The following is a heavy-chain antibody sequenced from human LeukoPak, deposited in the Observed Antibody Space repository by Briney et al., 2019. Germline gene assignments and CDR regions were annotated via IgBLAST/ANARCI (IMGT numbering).Heavy chain of an antibody. Sequence: PSETLSLTCTVSGGSISSYYWSWIRQPAGKGLEWIGRIYTSGSTNYNPSLKGRVTMSVDTSKNQFSLKLSSVTAADTAVYYCARDYYGSGGYRFDPWGQGTLVTVSS. CDR1: GGSISSYY. D-gene: IGHD3-10*01. V-gene: IGHV4-4*07. CDR2: IYTSGST. J-gene: IGHJ5*02. CDR3: ARDYYGSGGYRFDP.